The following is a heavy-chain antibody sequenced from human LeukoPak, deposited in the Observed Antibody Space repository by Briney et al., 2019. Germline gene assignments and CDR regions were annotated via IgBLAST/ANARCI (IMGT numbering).Heavy chain of an antibody. V-gene: IGHV4-39*02. D-gene: IGHD3-3*01. J-gene: IGHJ4*02. CDR1: GGSISSSSYY. CDR3: AREGPFKAFGVARYYFDY. Sequence: SETLSLTCTVSGGSISSSSYYWGWIRQPPGKGLEWIGSIYYSGSTYYNPSLKSRVTISVDTSKNQFSLKLSSVTAADTAVYYCAREGPFKAFGVARYYFDYWGQGTLVTVSS. CDR2: IYYSGST.